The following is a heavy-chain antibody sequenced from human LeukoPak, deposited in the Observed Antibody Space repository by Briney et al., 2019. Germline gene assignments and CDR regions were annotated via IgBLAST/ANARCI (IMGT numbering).Heavy chain of an antibody. D-gene: IGHD2-15*01. CDR2: ISYDGSNK. J-gene: IGHJ5*02. Sequence: QTGGSLRLSCAASGFTFSSYGMHWVRQAPGKGLEWVAVISYDGSNKYYADSVKGRFTISRDNSKNTLYLQMNSLRAEDTAVYYCAKDREGGGLDPWGQGTLVTVSS. V-gene: IGHV3-30*18. CDR1: GFTFSSYG. CDR3: AKDREGGGLDP.